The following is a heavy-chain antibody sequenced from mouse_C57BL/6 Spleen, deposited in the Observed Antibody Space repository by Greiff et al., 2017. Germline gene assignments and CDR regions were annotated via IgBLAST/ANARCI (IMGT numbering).Heavy chain of an antibody. CDR1: GYTFTDHT. CDR2: IYPRDGST. CDR3: ARMDYYGSSYWYFDV. D-gene: IGHD1-1*01. V-gene: IGHV1-78*01. J-gene: IGHJ1*03. Sequence: VQLQQSDAELVKPGASVKISCKVSGYTFTDHTIHWMKQRPEQGLEWIGYIYPRDGSTKYNEKFKGKATLTADKSSSTAYMQLNSLTSEDSAVYFCARMDYYGSSYWYFDVWGTGTTVTVSS.